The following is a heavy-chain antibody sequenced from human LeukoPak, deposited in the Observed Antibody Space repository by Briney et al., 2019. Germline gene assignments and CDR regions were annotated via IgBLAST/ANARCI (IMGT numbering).Heavy chain of an antibody. Sequence: GGSLRLSCAASGFTFDDYGMSWVRQAPGKGLEWVSGINWNGGNTGYAGSVKGRFTISRDNARNTLYLQMDSLSAEDTAVYYCVKVDTWGQGTLVTVSS. CDR3: VKVDT. D-gene: IGHD3-22*01. J-gene: IGHJ4*02. V-gene: IGHV3-20*04. CDR2: INWNGGNT. CDR1: GFTFDDYG.